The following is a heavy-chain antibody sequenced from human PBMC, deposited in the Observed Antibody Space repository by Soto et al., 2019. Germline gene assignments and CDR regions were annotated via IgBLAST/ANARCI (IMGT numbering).Heavy chain of an antibody. V-gene: IGHV3-9*01. CDR1: GFTFDDYA. CDR2: TSWNSGSI. J-gene: IGHJ4*02. Sequence: EVQLVESGGGLVQPGRSLRLSCAASGFTFDDYAMHWVRQAPGKGLEWVSGTSWNSGSIGYADSVKGRFTISRDNAKNSLYLQMNSLRAEDTALYYCAIGKTTVTTSSFDYWGQGTLVTVSS. D-gene: IGHD4-17*01. CDR3: AIGKTTVTTSSFDY.